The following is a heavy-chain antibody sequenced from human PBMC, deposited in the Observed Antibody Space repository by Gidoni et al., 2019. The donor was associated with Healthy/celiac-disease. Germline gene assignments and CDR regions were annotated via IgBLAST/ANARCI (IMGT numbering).Heavy chain of an antibody. J-gene: IGHJ6*02. V-gene: IGHV3-33*01. CDR3: ARVIAVAGYYYYGMDV. D-gene: IGHD6-19*01. CDR1: GFTFSSYG. CDR2: IWYDGSNK. Sequence: QVQLVESGGGVVQPGRSLRLSCAASGFTFSSYGMHWVRQAPGKGLEWVAVIWYDGSNKYYADSVKGRFTISRDNSKNTLYLQMNSLRAEDTAVYYCARVIAVAGYYYYGMDVWGQGTTVTVSS.